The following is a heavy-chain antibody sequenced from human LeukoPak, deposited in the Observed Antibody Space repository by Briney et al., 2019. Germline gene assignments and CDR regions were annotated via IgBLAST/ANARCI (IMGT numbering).Heavy chain of an antibody. CDR2: INHSGGST. V-gene: IGHV1-46*01. CDR3: AREGTYDSSGYYIDY. CDR1: GYTFTSYI. Sequence: ASVKVSCKASGYTFTSYIMHWVRKPPGQGFEWMGIINHSGGSTKYAQKFQGRFTMTRDTSTSTVYMEVSSLTSEDTAVYYCAREGTYDSSGYYIDYWGQGTLVTVSS. J-gene: IGHJ4*02. D-gene: IGHD3-22*01.